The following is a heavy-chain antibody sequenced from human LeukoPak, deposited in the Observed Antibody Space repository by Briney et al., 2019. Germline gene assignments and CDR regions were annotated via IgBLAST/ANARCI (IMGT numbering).Heavy chain of an antibody. J-gene: IGHJ4*02. CDR3: ARKSASGNYPLDY. V-gene: IGHV3-23*01. D-gene: IGHD3-10*01. CDR2: ISADSATT. CDR1: GFNFGSYS. Sequence: GGSLRPSCAASGFNFGSYSMTWVRQAPGKGLEWVSVISADSATTFYADSVKGRFTISRDNAKNTVFLQTSSLRAEDTALYYCARKSASGNYPLDYWGQGTLVTVSS.